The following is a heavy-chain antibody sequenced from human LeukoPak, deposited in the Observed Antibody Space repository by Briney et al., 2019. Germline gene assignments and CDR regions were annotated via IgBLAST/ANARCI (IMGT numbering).Heavy chain of an antibody. Sequence: ASVKVSCKASGYTFTGYYMHSVRQAPGQGLEWMGWINPNSGGTNYAQKFQGRVTMTRDTSISTAYMELSRLRSDDTAVYYCARAVMVRGVIQEYLSWFDPWGQGTLVTVSS. CDR3: ARAVMVRGVIQEYLSWFDP. J-gene: IGHJ5*02. D-gene: IGHD3-10*01. CDR1: GYTFTGYY. V-gene: IGHV1-2*02. CDR2: INPNSGGT.